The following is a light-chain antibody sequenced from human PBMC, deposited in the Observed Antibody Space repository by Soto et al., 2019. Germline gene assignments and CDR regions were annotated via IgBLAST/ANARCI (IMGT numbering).Light chain of an antibody. CDR3: QQRSNWLIT. J-gene: IGKJ4*01. CDR1: QSVSSY. V-gene: IGKV3-11*01. Sequence: EIVLTQSPATLSLSPGERATLSCRASQSVSSYLAWYQQKPGQAPRLLIYDASNRATGIPARFSGSGSGTDFTLIISSLEPEDFAVYYCQQRSNWLITFGGGTKVEIK. CDR2: DAS.